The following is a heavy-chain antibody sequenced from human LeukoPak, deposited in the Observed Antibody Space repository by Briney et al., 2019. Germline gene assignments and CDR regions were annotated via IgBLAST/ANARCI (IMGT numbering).Heavy chain of an antibody. Sequence: ASVKVSCRASGYTFTAYYMHWVRQAPGQGPEWVGWIDPNSGATDYAQKFQGRVTMTRDTSINTVHMELSSLMSDDTAVYFCARVKGRYCTTDSCFYFDPWGQGTPVIVSS. CDR1: GYTFTAYY. V-gene: IGHV1-2*02. J-gene: IGHJ5*02. CDR2: IDPNSGAT. CDR3: ARVKGRYCTTDSCFYFDP. D-gene: IGHD2-2*01.